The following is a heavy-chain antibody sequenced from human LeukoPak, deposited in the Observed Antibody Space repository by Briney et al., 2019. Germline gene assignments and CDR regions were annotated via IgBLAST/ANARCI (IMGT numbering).Heavy chain of an antibody. CDR1: GGTFSSYA. D-gene: IGHD3-22*01. J-gene: IGHJ4*02. Sequence: SVKVSCKASGGTFSSYAISWVRQAPGQGLEWMGRIIPILGIANYAQKFQGRVTITADKSTSTAYMELSSLRSEDTAVYYCARERFHSSGNYFHYWRQGTLVTVST. CDR3: ARERFHSSGNYFHY. V-gene: IGHV1-69*04. CDR2: IIPILGIA.